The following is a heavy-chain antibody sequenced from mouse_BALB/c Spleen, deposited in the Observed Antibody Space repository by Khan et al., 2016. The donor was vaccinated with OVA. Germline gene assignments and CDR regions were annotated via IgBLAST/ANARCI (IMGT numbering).Heavy chain of an antibody. D-gene: IGHD2-3*01. J-gene: IGHJ3*01. CDR2: IDPENGQT. CDR1: GFNIKDYY. Sequence: VQLKESGAELVRPGTLVKLSCKASGFNIKDYYMHWVKQRPEQGLVWIGKIDPENGQTIYDPKFQGKARITSDKSSNTAYLQLSSLTSEDTAVYYCARDGYSPWFAYWGQGTLVTVSA. V-gene: IGHV14-1*02. CDR3: ARDGYSPWFAY.